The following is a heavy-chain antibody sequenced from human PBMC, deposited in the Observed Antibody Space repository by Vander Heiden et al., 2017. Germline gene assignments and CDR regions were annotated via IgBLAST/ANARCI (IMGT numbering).Heavy chain of an antibody. V-gene: IGHV4-59*08. Sequence: QVQLQESGPGLVNPSATLSLTCTVSGGSISSYYWSWIRQPPGKGLEWLGYIYYSGSTNYNPSPKSRVTISVDTSKNQISLKLRSVTAADTAVYSCARTGWKWELGPFDPWGQGTLVTVSS. CDR3: ARTGWKWELGPFDP. J-gene: IGHJ5*02. D-gene: IGHD1-26*01. CDR1: GGSISSYY. CDR2: IYYSGST.